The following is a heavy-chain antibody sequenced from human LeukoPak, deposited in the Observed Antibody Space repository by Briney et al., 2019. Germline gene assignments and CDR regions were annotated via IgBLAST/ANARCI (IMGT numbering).Heavy chain of an antibody. J-gene: IGHJ4*02. CDR2: IKQDGSEK. V-gene: IGHV3-7*01. CDR1: RFILRTYW. D-gene: IGHD3-3*01. CDR3: AKEGSGYLPPDY. Sequence: GGCLSLSCASSRFILRTYWLTWVRPAPGKGLECVASIKQDGSEKHFVDSVRGGFSIYRDNHNHSLYVPMNSLTDDHTHGYYCAKEGSGYLPPDYWGQGTLDSVSS.